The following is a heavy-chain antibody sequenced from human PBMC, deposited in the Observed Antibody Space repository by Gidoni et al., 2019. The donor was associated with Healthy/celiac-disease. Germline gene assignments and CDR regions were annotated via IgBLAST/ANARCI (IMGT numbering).Heavy chain of an antibody. V-gene: IGHV3-23*01. CDR2: ISGSGGST. CDR3: AKYTGGRKVVTYFDY. CDR1: GFTFRRYA. Sequence: EVQLLESGGGLVQPGGSLRLSCAASGFTFRRYAMSWVRQAPGKGLEWFSAISGSGGSTYYADSVKGRFTISRDNSKNTLYLQMNSLRAEDTAVYYCAKYTGGRKVVTYFDYWGQGTLVTVSS. J-gene: IGHJ4*02. D-gene: IGHD3-22*01.